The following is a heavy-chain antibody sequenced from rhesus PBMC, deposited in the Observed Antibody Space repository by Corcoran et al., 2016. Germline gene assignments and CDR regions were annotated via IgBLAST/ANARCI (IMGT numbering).Heavy chain of an antibody. Sequence: QVQLQESGPGLVKPSETLSLTCAVSGYSISSGYGWSWIRQPPGKGLEWIGYFGGRSGSTKSNPSLKSRVTFSKDTSKNQFSLKLSSVTAADTAVYYCARGSSSGWSGAFDFWGQGLRVTVSS. CDR2: FGGRSGST. J-gene: IGHJ3*01. V-gene: IGHV4-127*01. CDR3: ARGSSSGWSGAFDF. D-gene: IGHD6S26*01. CDR1: GYSISSGYG.